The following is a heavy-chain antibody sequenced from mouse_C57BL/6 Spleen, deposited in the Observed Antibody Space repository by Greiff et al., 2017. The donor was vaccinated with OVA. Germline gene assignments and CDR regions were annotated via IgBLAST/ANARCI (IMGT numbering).Heavy chain of an antibody. CDR2: IYPGSGST. D-gene: IGHD2-4*01. CDR3: ARGGVYYDYDGTWFAY. Sequence: VQLQESGAELVKPGASVKMSCKASGYTFTSYWITWVKQRPGQGLEWIGDIYPGSGSTNYNEKFKSKATLTVDTSSSTAYMQLSSLTSEDSAVYYCARGGVYYDYDGTWFAYWGQGTLVTVAA. J-gene: IGHJ3*01. V-gene: IGHV1-55*01. CDR1: GYTFTSYW.